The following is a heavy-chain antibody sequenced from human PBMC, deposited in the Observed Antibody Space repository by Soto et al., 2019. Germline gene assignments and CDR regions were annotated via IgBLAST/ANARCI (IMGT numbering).Heavy chain of an antibody. CDR3: ESQHYYDSSGYYVVY. Sequence: SETLSLTCTVSGGSISTYYWGWIRQPPGKGLEWIGNIHYSGSTYYDSSLQSRVTISIDTSKNQFSLKLSSVTATDTAVYYCESQHYYDSSGYYVVYWGQGTLVTVSS. CDR1: GGSISTYY. V-gene: IGHV4-59*04. D-gene: IGHD3-22*01. CDR2: IHYSGST. J-gene: IGHJ4*02.